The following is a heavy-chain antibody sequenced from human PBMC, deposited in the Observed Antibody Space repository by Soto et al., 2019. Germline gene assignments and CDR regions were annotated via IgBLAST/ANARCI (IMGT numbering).Heavy chain of an antibody. D-gene: IGHD1-1*01. CDR3: ARDFLDAMGMDV. CDR2: ISYDGSNK. J-gene: IGHJ6*02. Sequence: QVQLVESGGGVVQPGRSLRLSCAASGFTFSNYGMHWVRQAPGKGLEWVAVISYDGSNKYYADSVKGRFTISRDNFKNTLYLQMNSLRPEDTGVYYCARDFLDAMGMDVWGQGTTVTVSS. CDR1: GFTFSNYG. V-gene: IGHV3-30*03.